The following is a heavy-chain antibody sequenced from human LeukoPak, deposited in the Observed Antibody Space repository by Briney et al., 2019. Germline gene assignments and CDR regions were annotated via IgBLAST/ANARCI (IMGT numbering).Heavy chain of an antibody. CDR2: ISSGGSTI. CDR1: GGSISSSGYY. Sequence: LSLTCTVSGGSISSSGYYWGWIRQPPGKGLEWVSYISSGGSTIYYADSVKGRFTIPRDNAKNSLYLQMNSLRAEDTAVYYCARGLFHYYDSSGQLIWGQGTLVTVSS. J-gene: IGHJ4*02. D-gene: IGHD3-22*01. V-gene: IGHV3-11*04. CDR3: ARGLFHYYDSSGQLI.